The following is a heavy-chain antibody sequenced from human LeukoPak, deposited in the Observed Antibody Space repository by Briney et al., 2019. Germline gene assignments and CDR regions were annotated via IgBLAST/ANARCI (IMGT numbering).Heavy chain of an antibody. V-gene: IGHV3-73*01. CDR3: TSPTEAGP. CDR1: GFTFSGSA. D-gene: IGHD4-17*01. J-gene: IGHJ4*02. CDR2: IISKANSYAT. Sequence: PGGSLKLSCAASGFTFSGSAMHWVRPASGKGLEWVGRIISKANSYATAYAASVKGRFTISRDDSKNTAYLQMNNLKTKDTAVYYCTSPTEAGPWGQGTLVTVAS.